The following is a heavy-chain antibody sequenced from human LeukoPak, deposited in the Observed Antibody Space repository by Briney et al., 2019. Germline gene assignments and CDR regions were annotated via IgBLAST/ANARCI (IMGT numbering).Heavy chain of an antibody. D-gene: IGHD1/OR15-1a*01. V-gene: IGHV3-7*01. Sequence: GGSLRLSCAVSGFTFSRYWMNWVRQAPGKGLEWVANIKEDGSEKNYVGSVKGRFTTSRDNALNSVFLQMDSLRVEDTALYFCARGLIGTGGIDFWGQGTLVTVSS. CDR1: GFTFSRYW. CDR3: ARGLIGTGGIDF. CDR2: IKEDGSEK. J-gene: IGHJ4*02.